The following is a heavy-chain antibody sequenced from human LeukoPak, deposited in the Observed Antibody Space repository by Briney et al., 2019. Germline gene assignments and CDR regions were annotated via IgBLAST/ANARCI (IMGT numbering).Heavy chain of an antibody. Sequence: ASVKVSCKASGYTFTGYYMHWVRQAPGQGLEWMGWINPNSGGTNYAQKFQGRVTMTRDTSISTAYMELSRLRSDGTAVYYCARAPYCSSTSCYWFYNWFDPWGQGTLVTVSS. CDR2: INPNSGGT. V-gene: IGHV1-2*02. CDR1: GYTFTGYY. D-gene: IGHD2-2*01. CDR3: ARAPYCSSTSCYWFYNWFDP. J-gene: IGHJ5*02.